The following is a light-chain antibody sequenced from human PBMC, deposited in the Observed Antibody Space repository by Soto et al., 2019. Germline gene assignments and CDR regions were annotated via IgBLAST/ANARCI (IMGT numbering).Light chain of an antibody. CDR2: GAS. J-gene: IGKJ4*01. Sequence: DIQTTQSPSSLSASVGDRVTITCRASQGIGNDLGWYHQEPGKAPKRLIYGASSLQSGVPSRFSGSGSGTEFTLTISSLQPEDFATYYCLQHYNYPLTFGGGTKVEIK. V-gene: IGKV1-17*01. CDR1: QGIGND. CDR3: LQHYNYPLT.